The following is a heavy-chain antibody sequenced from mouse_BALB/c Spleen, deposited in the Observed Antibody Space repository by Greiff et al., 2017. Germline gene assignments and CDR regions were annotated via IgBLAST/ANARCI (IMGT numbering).Heavy chain of an antibody. V-gene: IGHV5-6*01. D-gene: IGHD2-10*02. CDR2: ISSGGSYT. J-gene: IGHJ2*01. Sequence: EVQLVESGGDLVKPGGSLKLSCAASGFTFSSYGMSWVRQTPDKRLEWVATISSGGSYTYYPDSVKGRFTISRDNAKNTLYLQMSSLKSEDTAMYYCGKQGPSYFDYWGEGTTLTVSS. CDR3: GKQGPSYFDY. CDR1: GFTFSSYG.